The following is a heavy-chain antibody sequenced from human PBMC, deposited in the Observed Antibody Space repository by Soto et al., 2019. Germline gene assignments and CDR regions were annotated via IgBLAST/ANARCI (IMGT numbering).Heavy chain of an antibody. Sequence: SDTLSLTCAVSGGSVSSSRYDGGWIRQPPGKGLEWIGSIYYSGSTYYNPSLKSRVTISVDTSKNQFSLKLSSVTAADTAVYYCARHVFVEIVGATTYREYWGQGTLVPVSS. CDR3: ARHVFVEIVGATTYREY. J-gene: IGHJ4*02. CDR2: IYYSGST. V-gene: IGHV4-39*01. CDR1: GGSVSSSRYD. D-gene: IGHD1-26*01.